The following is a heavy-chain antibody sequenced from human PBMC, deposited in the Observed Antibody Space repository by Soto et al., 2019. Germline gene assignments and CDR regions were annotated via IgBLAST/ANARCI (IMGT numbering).Heavy chain of an antibody. CDR3: VRQKNTGLFDY. CDR1: GGSFSGYY. V-gene: IGHV4-34*01. CDR2: INHSGST. Sequence: QVQLQQWGAGLLKPSETLSLTCAVYGGSFSGYYWTWIRQPPGTGLEWIGEINHSGSTHYNPSLKNRLTTSVDTCKNQFAWTPTPLTAPATAVYYCVRQKNTGLFDYWGQGTLVTVSS. J-gene: IGHJ4*02. D-gene: IGHD1-1*01.